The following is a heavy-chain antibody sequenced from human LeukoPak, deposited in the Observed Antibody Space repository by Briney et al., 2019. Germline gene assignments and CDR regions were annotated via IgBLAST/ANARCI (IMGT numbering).Heavy chain of an antibody. CDR3: ARECPSYYDILTGYYPRSLPYYFDY. J-gene: IGHJ4*02. D-gene: IGHD3-9*01. CDR1: GGSISSYY. V-gene: IGHV4-34*01. Sequence: PSETLSLTCTVSGGSISSYYWSWIRQPAGKGLEWIGEINHSGSTNYNPSLKSRVTISVDTSKNQFSLKLSSVTAADTAVYYCARECPSYYDILTGYYPRSLPYYFDYWGQGTLVTVSS. CDR2: INHSGST.